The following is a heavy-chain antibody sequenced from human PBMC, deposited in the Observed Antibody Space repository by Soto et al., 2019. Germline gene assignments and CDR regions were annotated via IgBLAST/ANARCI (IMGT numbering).Heavy chain of an antibody. CDR3: AIYESSGSRGLQH. Sequence: QVQLQESGPGLVKPSQTLSLTCTVYGGSISSGGYYWSWIRQHPGKGLEWIGYIYYSGSTYYNPSLKSRVTISVDTSKNQFSLKLSAVTSADTAVYYWAIYESSGSRGLQHWGQGTLVTVYS. V-gene: IGHV4-31*03. J-gene: IGHJ1*01. D-gene: IGHD3-22*01. CDR1: GGSISSGGYY. CDR2: IYYSGST.